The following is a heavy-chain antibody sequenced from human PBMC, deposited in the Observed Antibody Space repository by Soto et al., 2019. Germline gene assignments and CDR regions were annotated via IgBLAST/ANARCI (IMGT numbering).Heavy chain of an antibody. D-gene: IGHD3-16*01. CDR2: IYYSGTT. V-gene: IGHV4-61*01. CDR3: ERGGSSYGHFDF. J-gene: IGHJ4*02. Sequence: SETLSLTCTVSGGSVSSGFYYWTWIRQSSGKGPEWIGYIYYSGTTSYNPSLKSRVTMSRDTSKNLFSLELNSVTAADTAVYYCERGGSSYGHFDFWGRGTLVTVSS. CDR1: GGSVSSGFYY.